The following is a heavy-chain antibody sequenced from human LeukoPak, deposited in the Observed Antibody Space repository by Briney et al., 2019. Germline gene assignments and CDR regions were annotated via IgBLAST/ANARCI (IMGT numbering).Heavy chain of an antibody. V-gene: IGHV3-48*04. D-gene: IGHD2-2*01. CDR2: ISSSSSTI. Sequence: PGGSLRLSCAASGFTFSSYSMNWVRQAPGKGLEWVSYISSSSSTIYYADSVKGRFTISRDNAKNSLYLQMNSLSAEDTAVYYCARVDEVVPAATGYYYMDVWGKGTTVTVSS. CDR3: ARVDEVVPAATGYYYMDV. J-gene: IGHJ6*03. CDR1: GFTFSSYS.